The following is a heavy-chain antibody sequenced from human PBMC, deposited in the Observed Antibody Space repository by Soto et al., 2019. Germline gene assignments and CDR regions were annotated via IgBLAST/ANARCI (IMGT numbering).Heavy chain of an antibody. J-gene: IGHJ1*01. D-gene: IGHD1-1*01. CDR1: GFALNIFW. CDR2: MNQDGSEK. CDR3: ARAGPTTLLGQSYQF. V-gene: IGHV3-7*01. Sequence: EVHLVESGGGLVQPGDSLSLSCAASGFALNIFWMSWIRQAPGKGLEWVANMNQDGSEKYYVDSVKGRFRISRDNAKNSVYLQMDGLSVEDTAVYYGARAGPTTLLGQSYQFWGQGTLVSVSA.